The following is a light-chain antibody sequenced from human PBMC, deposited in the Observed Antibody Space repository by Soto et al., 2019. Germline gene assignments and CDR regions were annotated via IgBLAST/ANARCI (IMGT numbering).Light chain of an antibody. CDR3: QQYYSTPLT. Sequence: DIVMTQSPDSLAVSLGERATINCKSSQSLLYSSNNKNYLACYQQKPGQPPKLLIYWASTRESGVPDRFSGSGSGTDFTLTISSLQAEDVAVYYCQQYYSTPLTFGGGTKVEIK. CDR1: QSLLYSSNNKNY. J-gene: IGKJ4*01. CDR2: WAS. V-gene: IGKV4-1*01.